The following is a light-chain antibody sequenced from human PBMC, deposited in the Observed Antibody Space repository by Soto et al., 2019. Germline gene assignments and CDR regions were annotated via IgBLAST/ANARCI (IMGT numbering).Light chain of an antibody. CDR2: AAS. Sequence: DIQMTQSPSSLSASVGDIVTITCRTSQDISKYLAWYQQKPGKVPKLLIYAASTLQSGVPSRFSGGGSGTDFSLTISSLQPEDVATYYCQKYNSAPHTFGGGTKVEIQ. V-gene: IGKV1-27*01. J-gene: IGKJ4*01. CDR1: QDISKY. CDR3: QKYNSAPHT.